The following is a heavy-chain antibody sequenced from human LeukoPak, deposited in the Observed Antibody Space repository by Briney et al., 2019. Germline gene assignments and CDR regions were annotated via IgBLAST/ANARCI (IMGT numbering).Heavy chain of an antibody. V-gene: IGHV1-46*01. CDR1: GYPFPSYY. D-gene: IGHD6-6*01. CDR3: ARTAARRFDY. J-gene: IGHJ4*02. Sequence: ASVKVSFKASGYPFPSYYMHWVRPAPGQGLAWMGIINPTGGSTTYAQKFQGRVTMTRDTSTSTVYMELSSLRSDDTAVYYCARTAARRFDYWGQGTLVTVSS. CDR2: INPTGGST.